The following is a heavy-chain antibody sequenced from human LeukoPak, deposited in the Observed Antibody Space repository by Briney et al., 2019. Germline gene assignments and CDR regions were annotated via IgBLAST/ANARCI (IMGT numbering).Heavy chain of an antibody. CDR2: SRNKADRFTT. CDR1: GFTLSDHY. D-gene: IGHD3/OR15-3a*01. J-gene: IGHJ4*02. V-gene: IGHV3-72*01. Sequence: QLGGSLRLSCAASGFTLSDHYIDWVRQAPGKGLEWVGRSRNKADRFTTEYAASVKGRFTVSRDDSNNSVLLQMNSLDTEDSAVYFCVRVAGTGFYHDHWGQGTLVTVSP. CDR3: VRVAGTGFYHDH.